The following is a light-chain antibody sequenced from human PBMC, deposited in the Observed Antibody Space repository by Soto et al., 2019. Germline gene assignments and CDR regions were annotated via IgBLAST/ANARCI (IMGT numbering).Light chain of an antibody. CDR1: QSISSS. CDR3: QQYQNVPLT. CDR2: GVS. J-gene: IGKJ4*02. Sequence: IKMYLSPSSLSAYIGDKVTITCRASQSISSSLNWYQQKSGKAPNLLIYGVSRLQGGVPSRFSGSGSGTDFTFTISSLQPEDFATDYCQQYQNVPLTFG. V-gene: IGKV1-39*01.